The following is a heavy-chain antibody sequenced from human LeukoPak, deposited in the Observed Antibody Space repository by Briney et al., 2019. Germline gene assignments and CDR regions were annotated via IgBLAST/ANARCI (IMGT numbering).Heavy chain of an antibody. CDR2: IYYSGST. J-gene: IGHJ3*02. D-gene: IGHD3-10*01. CDR3: ARVVITMVRGPMNDAFDI. CDR1: GGSISSSSYY. Sequence: DPSETLSLTCTVSGGSISSSSYYWGWIRQPPGKGLEWIGSIYYSGSTYYNPSLKSRVTISVDTSKNQFSLKLSSVTAADTAVYYCARVVITMVRGPMNDAFDIWGQGTMVTVSS. V-gene: IGHV4-39*07.